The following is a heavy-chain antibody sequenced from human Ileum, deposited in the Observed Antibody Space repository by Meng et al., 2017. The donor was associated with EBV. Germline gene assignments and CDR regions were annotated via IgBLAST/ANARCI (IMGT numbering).Heavy chain of an antibody. CDR1: GSTFSVYG. J-gene: IGHJ4*02. Sequence: GQVVPSGAEVKNPGSPRKVSCKSAGSTFSVYGITWVRQAPGQGLEWMGGIIPALGTPKYARKFQDRLTITADKSTSTGYMELHSLTSNDTAVYFCARGTGADYWGQGTLVTVSS. CDR2: IIPALGTP. V-gene: IGHV1-69*06. D-gene: IGHD3-10*01. CDR3: ARGTGADY.